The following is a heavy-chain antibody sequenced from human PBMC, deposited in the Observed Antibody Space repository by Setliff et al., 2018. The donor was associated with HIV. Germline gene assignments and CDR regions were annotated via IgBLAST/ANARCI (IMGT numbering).Heavy chain of an antibody. J-gene: IGHJ4*02. V-gene: IGHV3-11*01. Sequence: LRLSCAASGFTFSDYYMSWIRQAPGKGLEWVSYISRSGTIIYYADSVKGRFTISRDNAKNSLYLQMNSLRAEDTAVYYCARDFSWATDSWGQGTLVTVSS. CDR3: ARDFSWATDS. D-gene: IGHD2-15*01. CDR2: ISRSGTII. CDR1: GFTFSDYY.